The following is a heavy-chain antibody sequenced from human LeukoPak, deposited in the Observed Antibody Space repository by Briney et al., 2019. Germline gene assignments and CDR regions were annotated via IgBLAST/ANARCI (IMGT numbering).Heavy chain of an antibody. V-gene: IGHV3-21*01. CDR3: ARADSPRYYYYGMDV. Sequence: GGSLTLSCAASGFTFSSYSMNWVRQAPGKGLEWVSSISSSSSYIYYADSVKGRFTISRDNAKNSLYLQMNSLRAEDTAVYYCARADSPRYYYYGMDVWGQGTTVTVSS. D-gene: IGHD3-22*01. CDR2: ISSSSSYI. J-gene: IGHJ6*02. CDR1: GFTFSSYS.